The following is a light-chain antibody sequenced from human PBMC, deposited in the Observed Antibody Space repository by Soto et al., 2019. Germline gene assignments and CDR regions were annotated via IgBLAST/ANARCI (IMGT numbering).Light chain of an antibody. CDR2: GAS. J-gene: IGKJ1*01. V-gene: IGKV3-20*01. CDR1: QSVISTY. CDR3: QQYRDSLGT. Sequence: EIVLTQSPGTLSLSPGERATLSCRASQSVISTYLAWYQQKPGQAPRLLIYGASSRAAGIPDRFSGSGSGTDFTISISRLEPDDFAVYYCQQYRDSLGTFGQGTKVEIK.